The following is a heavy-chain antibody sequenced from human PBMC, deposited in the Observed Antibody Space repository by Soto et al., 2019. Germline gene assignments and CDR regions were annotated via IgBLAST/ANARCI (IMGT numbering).Heavy chain of an antibody. J-gene: IGHJ4*02. D-gene: IGHD3-10*01. CDR3: ARLWFGELLPREDVDY. CDR1: GYTFTSYG. CDR2: ISAYNGNT. Sequence: QVQLVQSGAEVKKPGASVKVSCKASGYTFTSYGISWVRQAPGQGLAWMGWISAYNGNTNYAQKLQGRVTMTTDTSTSTAYMEMRSLRSDDTAVYYCARLWFGELLPREDVDYWGQGTLVTVSS. V-gene: IGHV1-18*01.